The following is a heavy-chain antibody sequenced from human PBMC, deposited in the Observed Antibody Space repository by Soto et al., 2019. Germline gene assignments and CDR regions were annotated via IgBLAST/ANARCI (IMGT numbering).Heavy chain of an antibody. CDR3: ASLPSPYSGSWYDDYYGMDV. CDR2: IDPSDSYT. D-gene: IGHD6-13*01. V-gene: IGHV5-10-1*01. CDR1: GYSFTSYW. J-gene: IGHJ6*02. Sequence: GESLKISCKGSGYSFTSYWISWVRQMPGKGLEWMGRIDPSDSYTNYSPSFQGHVTISADKSISTAYLQWSSLKASDTAMYYCASLPSPYSGSWYDDYYGMDVWGQGTTVTVSS.